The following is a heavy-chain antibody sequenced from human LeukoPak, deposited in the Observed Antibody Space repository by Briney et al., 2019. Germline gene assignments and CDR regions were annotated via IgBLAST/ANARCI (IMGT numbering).Heavy chain of an antibody. CDR3: ARDPTVAEAW. D-gene: IGHD6-13*01. V-gene: IGHV3-21*01. Sequence: PGGSLRLSCAASGFTFSSYWMHWVRQAPGKGLEWVSSISSGGSYIYYADSVKGRFTTSRDNARNSLYLQMNSLRAEDTAVYYCARDPTVAEAWWGQGTQVTVSS. J-gene: IGHJ4*02. CDR2: ISSGGSYI. CDR1: GFTFSSYW.